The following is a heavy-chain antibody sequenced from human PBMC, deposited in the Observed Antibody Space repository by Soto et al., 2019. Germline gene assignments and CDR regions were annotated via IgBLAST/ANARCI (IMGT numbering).Heavy chain of an antibody. D-gene: IGHD3-10*01. Sequence: SVKVSCKASGGTFGNLGISWLRQAPGQGLEWMGGTIPIFDTPHYAEKFRDRLTITADATSTAYMELTSLSSEDTATYYCARDREDGSGTKYNWFDSWGQGTLVTVSS. CDR2: TIPIFDTP. J-gene: IGHJ5*01. CDR3: ARDREDGSGTKYNWFDS. V-gene: IGHV1-69*13. CDR1: GGTFGNLG.